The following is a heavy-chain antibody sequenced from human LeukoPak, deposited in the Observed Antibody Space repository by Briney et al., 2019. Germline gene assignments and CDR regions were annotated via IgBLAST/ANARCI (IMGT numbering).Heavy chain of an antibody. CDR1: GGSISSYY. J-gene: IGHJ4*02. D-gene: IGHD5-24*01. Sequence: ASETLSLTCTVSGGSISSYYWSWIRQPAGKGLEWIGRIYTSGSTNYNPSLKSRVTMSADTSKNQFSLKLSSVTAADTAVYYCARDRRGRDGYNYYYDYWGQGTLVTVSS. V-gene: IGHV4-4*07. CDR3: ARDRRGRDGYNYYYDY. CDR2: IYTSGST.